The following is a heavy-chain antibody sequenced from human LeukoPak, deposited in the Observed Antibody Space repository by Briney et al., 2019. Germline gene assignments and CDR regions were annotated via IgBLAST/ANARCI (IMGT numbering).Heavy chain of an antibody. Sequence: SETLSLTCGVYGGSVSGYYWNWIRQPPGKGLEWIGEINHSGSTSYNPSLKSRVTISLDTSKNQFSLKLSSVTAADTAVYYCATLGDTAMVTGSFDYWGQGTLVTVSS. V-gene: IGHV4-34*01. J-gene: IGHJ4*02. D-gene: IGHD5-18*01. CDR3: ATLGDTAMVTGSFDY. CDR1: GGSVSGYY. CDR2: INHSGST.